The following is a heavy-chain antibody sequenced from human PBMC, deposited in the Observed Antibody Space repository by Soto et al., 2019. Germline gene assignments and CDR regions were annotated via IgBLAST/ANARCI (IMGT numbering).Heavy chain of an antibody. V-gene: IGHV1-3*01. Sequence: QVQLVQSGAEVKKPGASVKVSCKASGYTFTSYAMHWVRQAPGQRLEWMGWINAGNGNTKYSQKFQGRVNITRDTSASTAYMEQSSLRSEDTAVYYCSKSDSDQLPEDYYYYYYMDVWGKGTTVTVSS. CDR3: SKSDSDQLPEDYYYYYYMDV. D-gene: IGHD2-2*01. J-gene: IGHJ6*03. CDR1: GYTFTSYA. CDR2: INAGNGNT.